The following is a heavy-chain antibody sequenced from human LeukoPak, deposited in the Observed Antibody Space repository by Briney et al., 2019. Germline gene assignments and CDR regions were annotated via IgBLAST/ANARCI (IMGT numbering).Heavy chain of an antibody. CDR3: ASPGYCSGSICYSGYFQH. Sequence: GGSLRLSCAASGFTVSTNYMNWVRHAPGKGLEWVSVVYYGGSTYYADSVKGRFTISRDNSKNTLYLQMNSLRAEDTAVYYCASPGYCSGSICYSGYFQHWGQGTLVTVSS. CDR2: VYYGGST. V-gene: IGHV3-53*01. J-gene: IGHJ1*01. CDR1: GFTVSTNY. D-gene: IGHD2-15*01.